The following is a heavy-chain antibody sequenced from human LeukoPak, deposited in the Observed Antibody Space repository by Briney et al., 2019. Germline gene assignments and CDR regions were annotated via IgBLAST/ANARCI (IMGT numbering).Heavy chain of an antibody. CDR2: IYYSGST. Sequence: SETLSLTCTVSGGSLSSDYWSWIRQPPGKGLEWIGYIYYSGSTNYNPSLKSRVTISVDTSKNQFSLKLSSVTAADTAVYYCARTEGYSSGWYLIDWGQGTLVTVSS. V-gene: IGHV4-59*01. CDR3: ARTEGYSSGWYLID. D-gene: IGHD6-19*01. CDR1: GGSLSSDY. J-gene: IGHJ4*02.